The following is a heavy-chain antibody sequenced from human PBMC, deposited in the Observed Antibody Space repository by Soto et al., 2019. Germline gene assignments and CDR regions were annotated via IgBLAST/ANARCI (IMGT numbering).Heavy chain of an antibody. CDR2: IKSKTDGGTT. CDR1: GFTFSNAW. CDR3: TAPTTLIYYYYYGMAV. Sequence: GGSLRLCCAASGFTFSNAWMSWVRQAPGKGLEWVGRIKSKTDGGTTDYAAPVKGRFTISRDDSKNTLYLQMNSLKTEDTAVYYCTAPTTLIYYYYYGMAVWGQGTTVTVSS. V-gene: IGHV3-15*01. J-gene: IGHJ6*02. D-gene: IGHD4-17*01.